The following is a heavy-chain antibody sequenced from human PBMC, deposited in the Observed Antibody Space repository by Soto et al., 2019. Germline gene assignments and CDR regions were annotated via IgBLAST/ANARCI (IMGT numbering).Heavy chain of an antibody. CDR3: ARDGGPPGRGSAVGDYYPYGMDV. D-gene: IGHD2-21*01. CDR2: IKDDGSEK. J-gene: IGHJ6*02. V-gene: IGHV3-7*05. Sequence: EVQLVESGGGLVQPGGSPSLSSLASEFTFKPYWMNWVRQAPGGGLEWGAIIKDDGSEKINVDFVKGRFTLSRDNAKNSLYLQMDSLRGEDRAVYFCARDGGPPGRGSAVGDYYPYGMDVCGQGATVTVS. CDR1: EFTFKPYW.